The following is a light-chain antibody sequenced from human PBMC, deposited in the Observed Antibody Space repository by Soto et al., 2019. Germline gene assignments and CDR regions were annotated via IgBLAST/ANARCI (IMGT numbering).Light chain of an antibody. V-gene: IGLV1-44*01. CDR2: TNT. Sequence: QSALTQPPSASGTPGQRVTISCSGSSSNVGGNAVNWYQHVPTTAPKLLIYTNTQRPSGVPDRFSGSKSGTSASLAISGLQSEDVADYYCASWDDSLNGPVFGTGTKVTVL. J-gene: IGLJ1*01. CDR1: SSNVGGNA. CDR3: ASWDDSLNGPV.